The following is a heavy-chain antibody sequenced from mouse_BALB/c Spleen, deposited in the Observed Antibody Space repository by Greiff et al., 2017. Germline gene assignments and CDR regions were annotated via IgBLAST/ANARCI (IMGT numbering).Heavy chain of an antibody. J-gene: IGHJ3*01. CDR2: ISNGGGST. CDR3: AGYGNHPFAY. CDR1: GFTFSSYT. V-gene: IGHV5-12-2*01. Sequence: EVKLVESGGGLVQPGGSLKLSCAASGFTFSSYTMSWVRQTPEKRLEWVAYISNGGGSTYYPDTVKGRFTISRDNAKNTLYLQMSSLKSEDTAMYYCAGYGNHPFAYGGQGTLVTVSA. D-gene: IGHD2-10*02.